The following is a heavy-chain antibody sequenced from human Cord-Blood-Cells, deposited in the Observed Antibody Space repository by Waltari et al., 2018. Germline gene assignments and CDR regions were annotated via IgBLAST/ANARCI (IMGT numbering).Heavy chain of an antibody. J-gene: IGHJ4*02. CDR3: ARAKGSGSYYNDY. Sequence: QVQLQQWGAGLLKPSETLSLTCAVYGGFFSGYYWSWIRQPPGQGLEWIGEINHSGSTNYNPSLKSRVTISVDTTKNQFSLKLSAVTAADTAVYYCARAKGSGSYYNDYWGQGTLVTVSS. D-gene: IGHD3-10*01. CDR1: GGFFSGYY. CDR2: INHSGST. V-gene: IGHV4-34*01.